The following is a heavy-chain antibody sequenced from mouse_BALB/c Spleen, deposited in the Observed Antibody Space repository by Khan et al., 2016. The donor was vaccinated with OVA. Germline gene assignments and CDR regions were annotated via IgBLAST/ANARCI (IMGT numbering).Heavy chain of an antibody. V-gene: IGHV5-6*01. Sequence: EVELVESGGDLVKPGGSLKLSCAASGFTFSTYGMSWVRQTPDKRLEWVATVSTGGSYTYYPDSVKGRFTISRENAKNTLYLQMSGLKSEDTAMFCCTRLAYYYDSEGFAYWGQGTLVTVSA. D-gene: IGHD1-1*01. CDR1: GFTFSTYG. J-gene: IGHJ3*01. CDR3: TRLAYYYDSEGFAY. CDR2: VSTGGSYT.